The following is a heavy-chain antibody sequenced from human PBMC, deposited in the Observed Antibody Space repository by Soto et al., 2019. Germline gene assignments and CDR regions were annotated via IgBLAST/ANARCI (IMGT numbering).Heavy chain of an antibody. D-gene: IGHD2-8*01. CDR1: GFTFSTYE. V-gene: IGHV3-48*03. CDR2: INRSGDTK. Sequence: GGSLRLSCAASGFTFSTYEMNWVRQAPGKGLQWVSYINRSGDTKHYADSAKGRFTISRDNAKNSLYLQMNSLRAEDTALYYCVSVNGYFESWGQGTLVTVPQ. J-gene: IGHJ4*02. CDR3: VSVNGYFES.